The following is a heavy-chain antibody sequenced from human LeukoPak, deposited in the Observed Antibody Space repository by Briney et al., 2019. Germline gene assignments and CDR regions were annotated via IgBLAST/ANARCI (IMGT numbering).Heavy chain of an antibody. Sequence: PGGSLRLACAASGFTFAGYAMTWVRQAPGKGLEWVSLISGSGGSTYYADVVKGRFTISRDNSKNALYLQMNSLTAEDTAVYYCARDLDYWGQGTLVTVSS. V-gene: IGHV3-23*01. CDR3: ARDLDY. CDR2: ISGSGGST. J-gene: IGHJ4*02. CDR1: GFTFAGYA.